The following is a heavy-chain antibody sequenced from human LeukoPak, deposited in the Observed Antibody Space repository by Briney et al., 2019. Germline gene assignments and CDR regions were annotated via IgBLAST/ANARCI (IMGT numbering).Heavy chain of an antibody. V-gene: IGHV3-7*03. Sequence: GGSLRLSCVASGFTLNTYWMNWVRQAPGRGLEWVANMDQDGSTKQYVDSVKGRFTISRDNAKNSLHLQINSLRAEDTAVYYCTREFSSGWYDCWDQGTLVTVSS. CDR1: GFTLNTYW. CDR3: TREFSSGWYDC. D-gene: IGHD6-19*01. CDR2: MDQDGSTK. J-gene: IGHJ4*02.